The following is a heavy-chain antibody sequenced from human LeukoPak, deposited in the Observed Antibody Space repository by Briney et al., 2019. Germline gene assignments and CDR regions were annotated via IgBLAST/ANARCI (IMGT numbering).Heavy chain of an antibody. J-gene: IGHJ6*02. CDR1: GFTFSSYW. CDR2: IKQDGSEK. Sequence: GGSLRLSCAASGFTFSSYWMSWVRQAPGKGLEWVANIKQDGSEKYYVDSVKGRFTISRDNAKNSLYLQMDSLRAEDTAVYYCAKDYRHYYDSSGYYYYYYYGMDVWGQGTTVTVSS. D-gene: IGHD3-22*01. CDR3: AKDYRHYYDSSGYYYYYYYGMDV. V-gene: IGHV3-7*01.